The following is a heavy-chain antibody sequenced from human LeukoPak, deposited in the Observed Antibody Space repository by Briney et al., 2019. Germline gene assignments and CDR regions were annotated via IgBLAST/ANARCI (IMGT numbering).Heavy chain of an antibody. Sequence: GESLKISGKGSGYSFTSYWIGWVRQMPGKGLEWLGIIYPGHSVTRYSPSFQGQVTISADKSISTAYLQWSSLKASDTAMYYCARVPYYYDSSGYYGGYYYMDVWGKGTTVTVSS. CDR3: ARVPYYYDSSGYYGGYYYMDV. D-gene: IGHD3-22*01. CDR1: GYSFTSYW. V-gene: IGHV5-51*01. J-gene: IGHJ6*03. CDR2: IYPGHSVT.